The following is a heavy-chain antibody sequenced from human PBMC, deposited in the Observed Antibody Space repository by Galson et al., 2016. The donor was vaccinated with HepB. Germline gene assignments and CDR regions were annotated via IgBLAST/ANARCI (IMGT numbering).Heavy chain of an antibody. J-gene: IGHJ4*02. Sequence: SLRLSCAASGFTFSSHGMNWVPQAPGRGLEWIAYIGGHTSSTFYADSVKGRFTISRDNAKNSLSLHMIGLRAEDTAVYYCARARYSSDAHPGYYFDYWGQGTLVPVSS. V-gene: IGHV3-48*01. D-gene: IGHD6-19*01. CDR3: ARARYSSDAHPGYYFDY. CDR1: GFTFSSHG. CDR2: IGGHTSST.